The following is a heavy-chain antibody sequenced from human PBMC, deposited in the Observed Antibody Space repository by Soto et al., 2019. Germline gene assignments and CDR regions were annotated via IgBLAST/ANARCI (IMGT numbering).Heavy chain of an antibody. CDR1: GFTFSSYG. CDR3: AKETGYSSSWPLSP. CDR2: ISYDGSNK. V-gene: IGHV3-30*18. D-gene: IGHD6-13*01. Sequence: GGSLRLSCAASGFTFSSYGMHWVRQAPGKGLEWVAVISYDGSNKYYADSVKGRFTISRDNSKNTLYLQMNSLRAEDTVVYYCAKETGYSSSWPLSPWGQGTLVTVSS. J-gene: IGHJ5*02.